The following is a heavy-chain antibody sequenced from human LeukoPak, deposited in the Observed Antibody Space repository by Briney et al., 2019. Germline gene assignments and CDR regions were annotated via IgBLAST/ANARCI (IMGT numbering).Heavy chain of an antibody. CDR1: GGSISSGGYY. Sequence: PSETLSLTCTVSGGSISSGGYYWSWIRQHPGKGLEWIGYIYYSGSTYYNPSLKSRVTISVDTSKNQFSLKLSSVTAADTAVYYCARGFLEWLESRRYYYGMDVWGQGTTVTVSS. CDR3: ARGFLEWLESRRYYYGMDV. V-gene: IGHV4-31*03. J-gene: IGHJ6*02. D-gene: IGHD3-3*01. CDR2: IYYSGST.